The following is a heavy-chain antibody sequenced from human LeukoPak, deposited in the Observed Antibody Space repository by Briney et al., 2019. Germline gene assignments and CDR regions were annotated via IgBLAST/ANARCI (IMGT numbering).Heavy chain of an antibody. Sequence: GASVKVSCKASGYTFTGYYMHRVRQAPGQGLEWMGWINPNSGDTNYAQRFQGRVTMTSDTSISTSYVELSRLTSDDTAVYYCARVITGGTLSPFQHWGQGTLVTVSS. J-gene: IGHJ1*01. D-gene: IGHD1-20*01. CDR1: GYTFTGYY. CDR3: ARVITGGTLSPFQH. V-gene: IGHV1-2*02. CDR2: INPNSGDT.